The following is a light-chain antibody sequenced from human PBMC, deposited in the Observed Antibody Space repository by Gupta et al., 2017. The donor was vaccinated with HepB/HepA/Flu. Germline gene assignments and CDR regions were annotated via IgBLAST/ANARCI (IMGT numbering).Light chain of an antibody. CDR2: AAS. V-gene: IGKV1-8*01. Sequence: AIRMTPSPSSFSASTGDRVTIICRASQGISSYLAWYQQKPGKAPKLLIYAASTVQSGVPSRFSGSGSGTDFTLTISCLQSEDFATYYWQQYYSYPPAFGQGTRLEIK. CDR1: QGISSY. J-gene: IGKJ5*01. CDR3: QQYYSYPPA.